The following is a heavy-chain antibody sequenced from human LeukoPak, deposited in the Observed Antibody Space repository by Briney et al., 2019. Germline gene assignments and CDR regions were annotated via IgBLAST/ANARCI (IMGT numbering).Heavy chain of an antibody. V-gene: IGHV3-7*01. D-gene: IGHD3-10*01. CDR3: AREKEYYDSGTYSDY. Sequence: PGGSLRLSCAASGFTFSGDSMNWVRQAPGKGLEWVAYMNEDGSEKYYVDSVKGRFTISRDNSKNSLYLEMNSLRAEDTAVYYCAREKEYYDSGTYSDYWGQGTLVTVSS. J-gene: IGHJ4*02. CDR2: MNEDGSEK. CDR1: GFTFSGDS.